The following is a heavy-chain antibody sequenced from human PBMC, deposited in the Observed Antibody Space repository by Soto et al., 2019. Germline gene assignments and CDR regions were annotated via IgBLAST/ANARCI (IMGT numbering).Heavy chain of an antibody. CDR1: GDSMTYSY. D-gene: IGHD2-2*01. CDR3: ASSVSVSPAAITFDI. V-gene: IGHV4-59*08. Sequence: SETLSLTCTVSGDSMTYSYWSWIRLLPGKGLEWVGYIYYSGSTSYNPSLRRRVIISVDTSKSQFSLRLSSVTAADTAVYFCASSVSVSPAAITFDIWGQGTMVTVSS. J-gene: IGHJ3*02. CDR2: IYYSGST.